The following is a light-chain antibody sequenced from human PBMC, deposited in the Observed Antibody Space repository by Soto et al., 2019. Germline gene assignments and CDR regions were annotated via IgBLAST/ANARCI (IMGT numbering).Light chain of an antibody. CDR3: QQYGSSPPT. J-gene: IGKJ1*01. V-gene: IGKV3-20*01. Sequence: EIVLTQSPGTLSLSPGERATLSCRASQSVSTNYLAWYQRKPGQAPRLLIYGASSRATDIPNRFSGSGSGPDFTLTITRLEAEDFAVYYCQQYGSSPPTFGQGTKVEIK. CDR2: GAS. CDR1: QSVSTNY.